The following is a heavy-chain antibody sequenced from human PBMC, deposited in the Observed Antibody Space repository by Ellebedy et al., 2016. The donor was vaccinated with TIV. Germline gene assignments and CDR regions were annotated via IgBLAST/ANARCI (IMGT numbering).Heavy chain of an antibody. Sequence: PGGSLRLSCAASGFTLRNHSIHWVRQCPGQGLAWVAVMSSDVRNKHYADSVKGRFSISRDNSKSVVYLQINSLRAEDSAVYFCARDSGDSTMVVAGGPALGGYFDNWGQGILVTVSS. CDR2: MSSDVRNK. D-gene: IGHD2-15*01. CDR3: ARDSGDSTMVVAGGPALGGYFDN. CDR1: GFTLRNHS. V-gene: IGHV3-30*04. J-gene: IGHJ4*02.